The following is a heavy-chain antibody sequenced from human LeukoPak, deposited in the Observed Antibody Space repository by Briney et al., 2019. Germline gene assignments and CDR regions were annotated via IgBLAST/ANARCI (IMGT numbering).Heavy chain of an antibody. J-gene: IGHJ4*02. V-gene: IGHV3-23*01. D-gene: IGHD3-22*01. Sequence: PGGSLRLSCAASGFTFSSYAMSWVRQAPGKGLEWVSAIGGSGGSTYYADSVKGRFTISRDNSKNTLYLQMNSLRAEDTAVYYCAKGVYYDSSGPFDYWGQGTLVTVSS. CDR1: GFTFSSYA. CDR2: IGGSGGST. CDR3: AKGVYYDSSGPFDY.